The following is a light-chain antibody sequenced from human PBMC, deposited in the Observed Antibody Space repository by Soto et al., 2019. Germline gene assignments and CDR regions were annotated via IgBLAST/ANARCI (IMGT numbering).Light chain of an antibody. J-gene: IGKJ4*01. CDR3: QHHHNWLLT. CDR2: SAS. CDR1: QSLNNS. Sequence: EIVMTQSPATLSVSPGERVTLSCRASQSLNNSLAWYQQKPGQAPRLLIYSASTRATGIPARFSGSGSGTEFTLTISSLQSEDFAVYYCQHHHNWLLTFGGGTKVEIK. V-gene: IGKV3-15*01.